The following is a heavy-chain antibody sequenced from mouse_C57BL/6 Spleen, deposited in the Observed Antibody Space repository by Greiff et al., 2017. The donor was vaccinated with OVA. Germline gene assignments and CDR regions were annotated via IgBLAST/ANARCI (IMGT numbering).Heavy chain of an antibody. D-gene: IGHD3-2*02. V-gene: IGHV2-5*01. Sequence: VKLQQSGPGLVQPSQSLSITCTVSGFSLTSYGVHWVRQSPGKGLEWLGVIWRGGSTDYNAAFMSRLSITKDNSKSQVFFKMNSLQADDTAIYYCAPGGTAQHAMDYWGQGTSVTVSS. CDR3: APGGTAQHAMDY. J-gene: IGHJ4*01. CDR2: IWRGGST. CDR1: GFSLTSYG.